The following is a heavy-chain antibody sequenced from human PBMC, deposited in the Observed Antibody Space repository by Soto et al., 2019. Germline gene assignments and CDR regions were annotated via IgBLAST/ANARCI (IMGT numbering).Heavy chain of an antibody. CDR3: ARGGKTVTTFDY. CDR2: IYYSGST. J-gene: IGHJ4*02. Sequence: SETLSLTCTFSGGSIISSSYYWGWIRQPPGKGLEWIGSIYYSGSTYYNPSLKSRVTISVDTSKNQFSLKLSSVTAADTAVYYCARGGKTVTTFDYWGQGTLVTVSS. D-gene: IGHD4-17*01. V-gene: IGHV4-39*07. CDR1: GGSIISSSYY.